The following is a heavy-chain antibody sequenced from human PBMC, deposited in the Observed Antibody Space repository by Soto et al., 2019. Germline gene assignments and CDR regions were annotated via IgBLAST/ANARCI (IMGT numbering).Heavy chain of an antibody. CDR1: CGSMIGYY. V-gene: IGHV4-59*01. Sequence: PSETLCLTGSVSCGSMIGYYWTWIRQSPGKGLEWIGYVYYSGSANYNPSLKSRVTISVDTSKNQFSLNLRSVTAADTAVYFCARVYGSPAYYFDYWGRGTLVTVSS. D-gene: IGHD3-10*01. J-gene: IGHJ4*02. CDR2: VYYSGSA. CDR3: ARVYGSPAYYFDY.